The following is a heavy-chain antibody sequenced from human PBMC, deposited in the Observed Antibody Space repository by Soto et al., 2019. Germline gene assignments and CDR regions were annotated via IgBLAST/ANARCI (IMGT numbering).Heavy chain of an antibody. CDR3: AREGVVVVAATRGFYGMDV. J-gene: IGHJ6*02. CDR1: GFTFSSYS. D-gene: IGHD2-15*01. Sequence: GGSLRLACAASGFTFSSYSMNWVRQAPGKGLEWVSSISISSSYIYYAYSVKGRFTISRDNAKNSLYLQMNSLRAEDTAVYYCAREGVVVVAATRGFYGMDVWGQGTTVTVSS. V-gene: IGHV3-21*01. CDR2: ISISSSYI.